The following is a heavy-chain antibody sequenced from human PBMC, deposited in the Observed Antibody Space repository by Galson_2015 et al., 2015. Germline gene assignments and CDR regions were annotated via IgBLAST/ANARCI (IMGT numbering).Heavy chain of an antibody. Sequence: SVKVSCKASGGTFSIFAISWVRQAPGQRLEWMGGLLPIYGTPNYAQKSQGRVTITADESTSTAYMELSSLTSEDTAVFYCATSNADVYCSGGSCYLDSWGQGTPVTVSS. V-gene: IGHV1-69*13. CDR1: GGTFSIFA. CDR2: LLPIYGTP. CDR3: ATSNADVYCSGGSCYLDS. J-gene: IGHJ4*02. D-gene: IGHD2-15*01.